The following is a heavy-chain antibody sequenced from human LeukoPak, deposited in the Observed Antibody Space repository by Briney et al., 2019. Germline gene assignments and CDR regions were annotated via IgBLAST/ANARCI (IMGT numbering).Heavy chain of an antibody. Sequence: PGGSLRLSCAASGFTFSSYAMTWVRQAPGKGPEWVSGISGSGDTTFYADSVKGRFTISRDNSKNTVDLQMNSLRAEDTAVYYCAKRDNNGYYTGLHVFDVWGQGTMVTV. V-gene: IGHV3-23*01. CDR3: AKRDNNGYYTGLHVFDV. D-gene: IGHD3-3*01. J-gene: IGHJ3*01. CDR1: GFTFSSYA. CDR2: ISGSGDTT.